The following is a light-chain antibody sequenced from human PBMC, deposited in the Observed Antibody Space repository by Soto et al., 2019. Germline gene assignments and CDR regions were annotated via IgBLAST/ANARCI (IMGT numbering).Light chain of an antibody. CDR2: AAS. CDR1: QGIRNE. J-gene: IGKJ2*01. CDR3: LQHNSYPYT. V-gene: IGKV1-17*01. Sequence: DIQMTQSPSSLSASVGDRVTITCRASQGIRNELGWFQQKPGKAPKRLIYAASSLQSGVPSRFSGSGSGTEFTLTISSLQPEDFATYYCLQHNSYPYTFGQGTKLEIK.